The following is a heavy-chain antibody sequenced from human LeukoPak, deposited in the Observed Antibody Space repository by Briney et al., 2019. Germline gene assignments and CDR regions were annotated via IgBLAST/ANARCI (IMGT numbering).Heavy chain of an antibody. CDR1: GYTXTSYY. CDR3: ARDKDVYGDSSYYFDY. V-gene: IGHV1-2*02. CDR2: SNPHTGGT. Sequence: GASVKVSCKASGYTXTSYYMHWVRQAPGQGLEWMGWSNPHTGGTNYAQKFQGRVTMTRDTSISTAYMELSRLTSDDTAVYYCARDKDVYGDSSYYFDYWGQGTLVTVSS. J-gene: IGHJ4*02. D-gene: IGHD4-17*01.